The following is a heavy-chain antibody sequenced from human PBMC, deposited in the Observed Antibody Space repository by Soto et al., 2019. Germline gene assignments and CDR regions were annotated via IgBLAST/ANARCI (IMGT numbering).Heavy chain of an antibody. V-gene: IGHV3-11*01. D-gene: IGHD6-25*01. Sequence: VGSLRLSCEASGFTFSDYFMTWIRQAPGKGLEWVSYISSSSTTTIYYADSVKGRFTISRDNAENSLYLQMDSLRPEDTAIYYCARSSATVNGWWGYGLDVWGQGTTVTVSS. CDR1: GFTFSDYF. CDR2: ISSSSTTTI. CDR3: ARSSATVNGWWGYGLDV. J-gene: IGHJ6*02.